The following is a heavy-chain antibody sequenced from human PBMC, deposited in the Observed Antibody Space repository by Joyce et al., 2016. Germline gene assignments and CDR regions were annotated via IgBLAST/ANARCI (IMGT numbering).Heavy chain of an antibody. CDR3: ARVPYSRPYYYYLDV. J-gene: IGHJ6*04. CDR2: INTKIGKP. CDR1: GYTFNSHG. V-gene: IGHV7-4-1*02. Sequence: QVQLVQSGSELKKHGASVKVSCKASGYTFNSHGINWVRQAPGQGLEWRGGINTKIGKPTYAHDFTGRFFFSLDTSVSTAYLQISSLKAEDTAVYYCARVPYSRPYYYYLDVWGKGTTVTVSS. D-gene: IGHD3-16*01.